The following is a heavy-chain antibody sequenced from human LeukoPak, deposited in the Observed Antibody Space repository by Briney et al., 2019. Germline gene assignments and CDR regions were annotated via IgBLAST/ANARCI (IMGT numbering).Heavy chain of an antibody. CDR1: GYTFTGYY. CDR2: IIPNSGGT. D-gene: IGHD6-13*01. V-gene: IGHV1-2*02. CDR3: ARGTVASSSWCVVDY. Sequence: ASVKVSCMASGYTFTGYYMHWVRQAPGQALEWIGRIIPNSGGTNYAQKFKGRVTMTRDTSISTAYMELRRLSSDDTAVYYCARGTVASSSWCVVDYWGQGTLVSVSS. J-gene: IGHJ4*02.